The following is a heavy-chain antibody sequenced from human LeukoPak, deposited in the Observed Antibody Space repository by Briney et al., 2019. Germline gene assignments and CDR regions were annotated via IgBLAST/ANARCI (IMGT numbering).Heavy chain of an antibody. J-gene: IGHJ5*02. CDR2: INPNSGGT. CDR1: GYTFTGYY. CDR3: ARVLVPAAMNWVDP. Sequence: ASVKVSCKASGYTFTGYYMHWVRQAPGQGLEWMGWINPNSGGTNYAQKFQGRVTMTRDTSISTAYMELSRLRSDDTAVYYCARVLVPAAMNWVDPWGQGTLVTVSS. D-gene: IGHD2-2*01. V-gene: IGHV1-2*02.